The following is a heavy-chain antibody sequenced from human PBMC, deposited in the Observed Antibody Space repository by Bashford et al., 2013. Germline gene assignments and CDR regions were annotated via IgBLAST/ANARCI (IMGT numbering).Heavy chain of an antibody. Sequence: VASVKVSCKASGGAYSSYAISWVRQAPGEGFEWIGRSIPGVNVASYAQKFKGRVTITADKFTSTTYMEISSLTSDDTAVYYCGRLVCSTASCHLLYYNYDMDVWGQGTTVTVSS. CDR3: GRLVCSTASCHLLYYNYDMDV. D-gene: IGHD2-2*01. CDR2: SIPGVNVA. CDR1: GGAYSSYA. V-gene: IGHV1-69*04. J-gene: IGHJ6*02.